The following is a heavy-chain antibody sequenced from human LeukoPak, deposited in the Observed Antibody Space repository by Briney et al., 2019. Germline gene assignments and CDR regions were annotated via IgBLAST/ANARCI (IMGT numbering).Heavy chain of an antibody. CDR3: AREKEGTYAYYFDY. D-gene: IGHD2-2*01. Sequence: GGSLRLSCAASGFTFSSYSMNWVRQAPGKGLEWVSSISSSSSYIYYADSVKGRFTISRDNAKNSLYLQMNSLRAEDTAVYYCAREKEGTYAYYFDYWGQGTLVTVSS. V-gene: IGHV3-21*01. CDR2: ISSSSSYI. CDR1: GFTFSSYS. J-gene: IGHJ4*02.